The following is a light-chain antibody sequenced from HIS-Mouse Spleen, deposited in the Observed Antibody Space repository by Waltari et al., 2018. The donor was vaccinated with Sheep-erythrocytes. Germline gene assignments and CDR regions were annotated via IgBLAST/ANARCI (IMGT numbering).Light chain of an antibody. CDR1: QSLLHSNGYNY. CDR3: MQALQTPLT. J-gene: IGKJ2*01. V-gene: IGKV2-28*01. CDR2: LGY. Sequence: DIVMTQSPLSLPVTPGEPASISCSSSQSLLHSNGYNYLDWYLQKPGQSPQLLIYLGYNRASGVPDRFSGSGSGTDFTLKISRVEAEDVGVYYCMQALQTPLTFGQGTKLEIK.